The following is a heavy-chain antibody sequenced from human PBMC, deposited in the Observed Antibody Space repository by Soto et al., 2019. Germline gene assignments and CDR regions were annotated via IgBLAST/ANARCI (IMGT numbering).Heavy chain of an antibody. Sequence: QVQLVQSGAEVKKPGASVKVSCKASGYTFTSYEINWVRQATGQGLERMGWMNPNSGNTGYAQKFQGRVTMTRSTSISTAYMELSSLRSEDTAVYFCARGQSGYSSGWSPNDFWGQGTLVTVSS. D-gene: IGHD6-19*01. CDR2: MNPNSGNT. CDR3: ARGQSGYSSGWSPNDF. J-gene: IGHJ4*02. V-gene: IGHV1-8*01. CDR1: GYTFTSYE.